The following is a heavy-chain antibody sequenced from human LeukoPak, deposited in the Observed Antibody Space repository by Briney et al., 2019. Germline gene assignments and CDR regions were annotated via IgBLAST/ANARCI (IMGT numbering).Heavy chain of an antibody. CDR1: GFTFSSYS. CDR3: ARDVFGARGVITYFDY. CDR2: ISSSSSYI. Sequence: GGSLRLSCAASGFTFSSYSMNWVRQAPGKGLEWVSSISSSSSYIYYADSVKGRFTISRDNAKNSLYLQMNSLRAEDTAVYFCARDVFGARGVITYFDYWGQGTLVTVSS. V-gene: IGHV3-21*01. J-gene: IGHJ4*02. D-gene: IGHD3-10*01.